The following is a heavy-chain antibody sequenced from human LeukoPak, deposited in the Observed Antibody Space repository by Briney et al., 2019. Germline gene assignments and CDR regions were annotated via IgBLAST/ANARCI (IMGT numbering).Heavy chain of an antibody. D-gene: IGHD5-12*01. Sequence: PGRSLRLSCAASGFTFDDYAMHWVRQAPGKGLEWVSGISWNSGSIGYADSVKGRFSISRDNSKNTLYLQMNNARVDDTAVYYCAKEVGYGSPYFDYWGQGTLVTVSS. V-gene: IGHV3-9*01. CDR1: GFTFDDYA. CDR3: AKEVGYGSPYFDY. CDR2: ISWNSGSI. J-gene: IGHJ4*02.